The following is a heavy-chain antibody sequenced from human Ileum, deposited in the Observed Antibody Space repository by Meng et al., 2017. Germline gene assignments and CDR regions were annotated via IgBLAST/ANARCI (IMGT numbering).Heavy chain of an antibody. CDR3: ARHGGYYQGF. CDR2: ISHSGST. J-gene: IGHJ4*02. CDR1: SGSITSDTS. Sequence: QVQRRVSGPGLVKPSAHLSLTCAASSGSITSDTSWSWVRLPPGKGLEWIGQISHSGSTFYNPSLTSRVTMSVDKSKSQFSLMLTSVTAADTAVYYCARHGGYYQGFWGQGTLVTVSS. V-gene: IGHV4-4*02. D-gene: IGHD4-23*01.